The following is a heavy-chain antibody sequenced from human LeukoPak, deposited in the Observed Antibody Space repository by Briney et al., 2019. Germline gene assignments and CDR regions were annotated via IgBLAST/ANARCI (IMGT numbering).Heavy chain of an antibody. D-gene: IGHD3-10*01. CDR2: INHSGST. J-gene: IGHJ6*03. Sequence: SETLSLTCAVYGGSFSGYYWSWIRQPPGKGLEWIGEINHSGSTNYNPSLKSRVTISVDTSKNQFSLKLSSVTAADTAVYYCARSGRLHYYYYYYMDVWGKGTTVTVSS. CDR1: GGSFSGYY. V-gene: IGHV4-34*01. CDR3: ARSGRLHYYYYYYMDV.